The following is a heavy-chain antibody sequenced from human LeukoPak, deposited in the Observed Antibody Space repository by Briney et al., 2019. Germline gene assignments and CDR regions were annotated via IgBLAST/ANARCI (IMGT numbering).Heavy chain of an antibody. V-gene: IGHV3-21*01. D-gene: IGHD6-13*01. CDR1: GFTFSSYA. J-gene: IGHJ4*02. CDR3: ARVGSSSWYSDYFDY. CDR2: ISSSSSYI. Sequence: GGSLRLSCAASGFTFSSYAMSWVRQAPGKGLEWVSSISSSSSYIYYADSVEGRFTISRDNAKNSLYLQMNSLRAEDTAVYYCARVGSSSWYSDYFDYWGQGTLVTVSS.